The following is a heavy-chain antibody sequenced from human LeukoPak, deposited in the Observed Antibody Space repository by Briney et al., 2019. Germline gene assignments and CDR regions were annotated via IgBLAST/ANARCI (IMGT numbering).Heavy chain of an antibody. V-gene: IGHV4-30-2*01. CDR1: GGSISSGGYS. D-gene: IGHD2-21*01. CDR2: IYHSGST. Sequence: SETLSLTCAVSGGSISSGGYSWSWIRQPPGKGLEWIGYIYHSGSTYYNPSLKSRVTISVDRSKNQFSLKLSSVTAADTAVYYCARAKIADAFDIWGQGTMVTVSS. J-gene: IGHJ3*02. CDR3: ARAKIADAFDI.